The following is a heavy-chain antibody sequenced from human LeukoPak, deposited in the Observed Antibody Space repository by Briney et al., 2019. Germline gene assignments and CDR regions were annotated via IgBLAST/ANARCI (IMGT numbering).Heavy chain of an antibody. CDR1: GYTFTSYG. Sequence: ASVKVSCKASGYTFTSYGISWVRQAPGQGLEWMGWISAYNGNTNYAQKLQGRVTMTTDTSTSTAYMELRSLRSGDTAVYYCARSIVVVPAAIQFWFDPWGQGTLVTVSS. J-gene: IGHJ5*02. CDR2: ISAYNGNT. CDR3: ARSIVVVPAAIQFWFDP. D-gene: IGHD2-2*01. V-gene: IGHV1-18*01.